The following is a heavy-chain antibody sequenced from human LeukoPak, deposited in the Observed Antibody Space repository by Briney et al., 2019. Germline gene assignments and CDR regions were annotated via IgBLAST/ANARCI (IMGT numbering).Heavy chain of an antibody. CDR3: AKDSSGPDY. D-gene: IGHD6-19*01. V-gene: IGHV3-30*18. CDR1: GFTFSSYG. CDR2: ISYDGSNK. J-gene: IGHJ4*02. Sequence: GGSLRLSCAASGFTFSSYGMHWVRRAPGKGLEWVAVISYDGSNKYYADSVKGRFTISRDNSKNTLYLQMNSLRAEDTAVYYCAKDSSGPDYWGQGTLVTVSS.